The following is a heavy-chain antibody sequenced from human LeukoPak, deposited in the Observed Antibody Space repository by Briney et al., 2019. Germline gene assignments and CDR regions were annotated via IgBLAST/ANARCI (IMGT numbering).Heavy chain of an antibody. CDR3: ARDLGGYDSGGYYFLGAFDI. CDR2: INPNRGGT. V-gene: IGHV1-2*02. Sequence: GASVKVSCKASGYTFIGYYMHWVRQAPGQGLEWMGWINPNRGGTNYAQKFQGRVTMTRDTSISTAYMELNRLRSDDTAIYYCARDLGGYDSGGYYFLGAFDIWGQGTMVTVSS. CDR1: GYTFIGYY. J-gene: IGHJ3*02. D-gene: IGHD3-22*01.